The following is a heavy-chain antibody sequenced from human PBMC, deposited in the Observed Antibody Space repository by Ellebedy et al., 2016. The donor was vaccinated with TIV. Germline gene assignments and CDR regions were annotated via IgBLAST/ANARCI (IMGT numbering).Heavy chain of an antibody. CDR3: ARSVREMVRGIKHIWFDP. D-gene: IGHD3-10*01. CDR1: GYTFSGYY. J-gene: IGHJ5*02. Sequence: AASVKVSCKASGYTFSGYYIHWVRQAPGQGLEWMGWINPNNGGTSYAQKFQGRVTMTRDTSISTAYMELRRLRSDDTAMYYCARSVREMVRGIKHIWFDPWGQGTLVTVSS. V-gene: IGHV1-2*02. CDR2: INPNNGGT.